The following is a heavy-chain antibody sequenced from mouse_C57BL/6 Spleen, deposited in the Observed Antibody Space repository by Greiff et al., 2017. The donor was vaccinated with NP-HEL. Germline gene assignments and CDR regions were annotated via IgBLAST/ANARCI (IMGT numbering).Heavy chain of an antibody. Sequence: VKLQESGAELVRPGTSVKVSCKASGYAFTNYLIEWVKQRPGQGLEWIGVINPGSGGTNYNEKFKGKATLTADKSSSTAYMQLSSLTSEDSAVYFCASRGYAMDYWGQGTSVTVSS. CDR1: GYAFTNYL. CDR3: ASRGYAMDY. V-gene: IGHV1-54*01. J-gene: IGHJ4*01. CDR2: INPGSGGT.